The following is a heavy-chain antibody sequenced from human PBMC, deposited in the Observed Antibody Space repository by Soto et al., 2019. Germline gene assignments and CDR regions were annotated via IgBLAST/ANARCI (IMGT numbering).Heavy chain of an antibody. D-gene: IGHD3-22*01. CDR3: ATYFHTTGYTFDY. J-gene: IGHJ4*02. V-gene: IGHV4-4*02. Sequence: SETLSLTCAVSGVSISSNNWWSWVRQPPGKRLEWIGEIYHSGSTNYNPSLKSRVTISVDKSKNQISLKLSSVTAADTAVYYCATYFHTTGYTFDYWGQGTLVTVSS. CDR1: GVSISSNNW. CDR2: IYHSGST.